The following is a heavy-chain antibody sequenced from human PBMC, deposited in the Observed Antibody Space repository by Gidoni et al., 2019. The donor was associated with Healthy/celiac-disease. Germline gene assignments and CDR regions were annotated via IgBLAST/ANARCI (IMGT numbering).Heavy chain of an antibody. J-gene: IGHJ4*02. V-gene: IGHV3-53*02. D-gene: IGHD3-10*01. CDR3: ARALRSSSGSGYDY. CDR1: GFTVSSNY. CDR2: IYSGGST. Sequence: EVQLVETGGGLIQPGGFLRLSCAASGFTVSSNYMSWVRQAPGKGLEWVSVIYSGGSTYYADSVKGRFTISRDNSKNTLYLQMNSLRAEDTAVYYCARALRSSSGSGYDYWGQGTLVTVSS.